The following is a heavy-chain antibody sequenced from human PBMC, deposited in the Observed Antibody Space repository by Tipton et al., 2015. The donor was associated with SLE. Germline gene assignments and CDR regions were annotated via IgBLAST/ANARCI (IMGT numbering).Heavy chain of an antibody. D-gene: IGHD2-15*01. CDR1: GFTFNNYG. CDR3: ASQYCSGGSCYYFDY. J-gene: IGHJ4*02. V-gene: IGHV3-30*19. CDR2: LSYDGSNK. Sequence: SLRLSCAASGFTFNNYGMHWVRQAPGKGLEWVAVLSYDGSNKYYADSVKGRFTISRDNSKNTLYLQMNSLRAEDTAVYYCASQYCSGGSCYYFDYWGQGTLVTVSS.